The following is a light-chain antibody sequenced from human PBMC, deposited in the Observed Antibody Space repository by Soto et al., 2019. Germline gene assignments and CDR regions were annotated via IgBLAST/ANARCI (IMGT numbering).Light chain of an antibody. J-gene: IGKJ1*01. V-gene: IGKV3-15*01. CDR1: QRVSSN. CDR3: QQFYNWPRT. Sequence: EIVMTQSPGTLSVSPGERATLSCRASQRVSSNLAWYKQKPGQAPRLLIYGASTSATGIPARFSGSGSETEFTLTISSLQSEDFAVYYCQQFYNWPRTFGQGTKVEIK. CDR2: GAS.